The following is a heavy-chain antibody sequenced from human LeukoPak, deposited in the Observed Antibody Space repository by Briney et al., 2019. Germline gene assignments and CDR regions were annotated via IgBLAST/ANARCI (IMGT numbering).Heavy chain of an antibody. D-gene: IGHD2-15*01. Sequence: SETLSLTCAVYGGSFSGYYWSWIRQPPGKGLEWIGEINHSGSTNYNPSLKSRVTISVDTSKNQFSLMLSSVTAADTAVYYCARGCSGGSCYFDYWGQGTLVTVSS. V-gene: IGHV4-34*01. CDR1: GGSFSGYY. CDR2: INHSGST. J-gene: IGHJ4*02. CDR3: ARGCSGGSCYFDY.